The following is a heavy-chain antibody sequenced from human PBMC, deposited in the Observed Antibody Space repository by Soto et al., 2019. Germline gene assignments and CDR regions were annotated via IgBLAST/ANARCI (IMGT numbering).Heavy chain of an antibody. D-gene: IGHD1-26*01. V-gene: IGHV4-34*12. CDR3: ARQRPTDGRWEFANYYGMDV. CDR1: GGSFSAYY. Sequence: SETLSLTCAVYGGSFSAYYWSWVRQPPGKGLEWIGEIIHSESTKYNPSLKSRVTISVDTYKNQFSLKLSSVTAADTAVYYCARQRPTDGRWEFANYYGMDVWGQGTPVTVSS. CDR2: IIHSEST. J-gene: IGHJ6*02.